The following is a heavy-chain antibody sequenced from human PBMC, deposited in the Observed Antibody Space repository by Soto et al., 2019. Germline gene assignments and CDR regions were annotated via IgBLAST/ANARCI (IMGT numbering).Heavy chain of an antibody. V-gene: IGHV3-74*01. J-gene: IGHJ3*01. CDR3: ARSHYFDSGTYACDV. Sequence: PGGSLRLSCAASGFSFSNNWMHWVRRAPGKGLVWVSRINSDGSTTNYADSVKGRFAISRDNAKNTLYLQMNSLRAEDTAVYYCARSHYFDSGTYACDVWGQGTLVTVSS. CDR2: INSDGSTT. CDR1: GFSFSNNW. D-gene: IGHD3-10*01.